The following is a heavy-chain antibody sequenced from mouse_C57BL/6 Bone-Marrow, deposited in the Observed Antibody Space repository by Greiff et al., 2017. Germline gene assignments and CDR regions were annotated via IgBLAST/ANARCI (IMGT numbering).Heavy chain of an antibody. J-gene: IGHJ4*01. CDR3: ARHAITTVVADYYAMDY. Sequence: EVKLVESGGGLVQPGGSLKLSCAASGFTFSDYGMAWVRQAPRKGPAWVAFISNLAYSIYYADTVTGRFTISRENAKNSLYLERSSLRYEDTAMYYCARHAITTVVADYYAMDYWGQGTSVTVSS. CDR1: GFTFSDYG. V-gene: IGHV5-15*01. D-gene: IGHD1-1*01. CDR2: ISNLAYSI.